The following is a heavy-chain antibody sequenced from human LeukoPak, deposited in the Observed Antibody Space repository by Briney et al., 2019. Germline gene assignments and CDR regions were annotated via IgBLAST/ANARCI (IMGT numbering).Heavy chain of an antibody. D-gene: IGHD3-16*02. J-gene: IGHJ4*02. Sequence: SEPLSLTCTLSSGSINSNRYYWGWIRQPPGKGLEWFGRIHYSESTYYNPSLKSRVTISVDTSKNQCSLKLSSVTAADTAVYYCAREGTIYDYVWGSYRPGLDYWGQGTLVTVSS. V-gene: IGHV4-39*07. CDR3: AREGTIYDYVWGSYRPGLDY. CDR2: IHYSEST. CDR1: SGSINSNRYY.